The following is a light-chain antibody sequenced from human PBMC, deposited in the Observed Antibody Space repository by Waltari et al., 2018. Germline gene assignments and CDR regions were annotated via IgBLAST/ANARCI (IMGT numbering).Light chain of an antibody. Sequence: IQLTQSPSSLPASVGDSVTITCRASQDISNYLAWYQEKPGKAPKVLISAASTLQSGVPSRFSGSGSGTDFTLTISSLQPEDFATYYCQQLNSAFGPGTKVDIK. CDR3: QQLNSA. CDR1: QDISNY. V-gene: IGKV1-9*01. CDR2: AAS. J-gene: IGKJ3*01.